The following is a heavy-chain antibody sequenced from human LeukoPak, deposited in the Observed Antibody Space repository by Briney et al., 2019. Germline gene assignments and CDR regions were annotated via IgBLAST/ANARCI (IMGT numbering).Heavy chain of an antibody. V-gene: IGHV3-23*01. J-gene: IGHJ4*02. CDR3: ARSIVGNSVFDY. D-gene: IGHD2-21*01. CDR1: GFTLTNYP. Sequence: GGSLRLSCAASGFTLTNYPMSWVRQAPGRGLEWVSSMSARGGGSYYADSVKGRFTISRDSSKNTLYLQMNSLRADDTAVYYCARSIVGNSVFDYWGQGTLVTVSS. CDR2: MSARGGGS.